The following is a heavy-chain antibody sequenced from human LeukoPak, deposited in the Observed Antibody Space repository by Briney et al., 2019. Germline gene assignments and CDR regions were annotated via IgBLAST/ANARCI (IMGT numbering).Heavy chain of an antibody. V-gene: IGHV4-59*01. D-gene: IGHD1/OR15-1a*01. J-gene: IGHJ6*02. CDR2: IYYSGST. Sequence: SETLSLTCTVSGGSISNYYWSWIRQPPGKGLEWIGYIYYSGSTNYNPSLKSRVTISVDTSKNQVSLKLSSVTAADTAVYYCARGHKKKQTSAGTGTDVWGQATTVSV. CDR3: ARGHKKKQTSAGTGTDV. CDR1: GGSISNYY.